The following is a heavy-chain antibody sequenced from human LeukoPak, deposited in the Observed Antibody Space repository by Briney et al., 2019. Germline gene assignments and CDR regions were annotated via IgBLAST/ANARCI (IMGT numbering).Heavy chain of an antibody. J-gene: IGHJ4*02. CDR1: GGSFSGYY. D-gene: IGHD4-17*01. V-gene: IGHV4-34*01. CDR3: ARVGVSTPYY. CDR2: INHSGST. Sequence: PSETLSLTCAVYGGSFSGYYWSWIRQPPGKGLEWIGEINHSGSTNYNPSLKSRVTISVDTSKNQVSLKLSSVTAADTAVYYCARVGVSTPYYWGQGTLVTVSS.